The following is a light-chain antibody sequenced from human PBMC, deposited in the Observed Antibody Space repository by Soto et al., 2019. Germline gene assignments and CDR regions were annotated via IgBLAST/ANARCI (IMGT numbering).Light chain of an antibody. CDR3: QQTRSGIT. Sequence: DIQLTQSPPSLSATVGDRVTITCRASQTIDSYLNWVQQKPGMAPKLLIYAASKLQSGVPSRFSGSGSGTDFTLPIDTLQPDDFASYYCQQTRSGITFGQGTRLEI. J-gene: IGKJ5*01. CDR1: QTIDSY. CDR2: AAS. V-gene: IGKV1-39*01.